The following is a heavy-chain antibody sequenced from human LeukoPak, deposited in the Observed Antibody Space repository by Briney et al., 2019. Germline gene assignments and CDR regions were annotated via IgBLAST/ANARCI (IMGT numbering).Heavy chain of an antibody. D-gene: IGHD3-10*02. CDR3: ARDNSVRSFDI. CDR1: GGSLSSSNW. J-gene: IGHJ3*02. Sequence: SEALSLTCAVSGGSLSSSNWWSWVRQPPGKGLEWIGEIYHSGSTNYNPSLKSRVTIAVDKSKKQFSLKLSSVTAADTAVFYCARDNSVRSFDIWGQGTMVTVSS. CDR2: IYHSGST. V-gene: IGHV4-4*02.